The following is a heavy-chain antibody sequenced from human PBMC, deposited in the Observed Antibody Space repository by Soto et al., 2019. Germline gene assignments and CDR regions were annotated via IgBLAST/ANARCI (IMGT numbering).Heavy chain of an antibody. CDR2: IYHSGST. J-gene: IGHJ3*02. CDR3: ARAHGSGWGAFDI. Sequence: SETLSLTCAVSGGSISSGGYSWSWIRQPPGKGLEWIGYIYHSGSTYYNPSLKSRVTISVDRSKNQFSLKLSSVTAADTAVYYCARAHGSGWGAFDIWRQGTMVTVS. CDR1: GGSISSGGYS. V-gene: IGHV4-30-2*01. D-gene: IGHD3-10*01.